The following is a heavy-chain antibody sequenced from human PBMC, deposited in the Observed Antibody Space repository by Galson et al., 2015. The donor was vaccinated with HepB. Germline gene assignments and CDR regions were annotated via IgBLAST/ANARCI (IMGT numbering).Heavy chain of an antibody. D-gene: IGHD4-17*01. CDR2: ISWNSGSI. CDR3: AKGRGGDYVVGGYYYYYGMDV. J-gene: IGHJ6*02. V-gene: IGHV3-9*01. CDR1: GFTFDDYA. Sequence: SLRLSCAASGFTFDDYAMHWVRQAPGKGLEWVSGISWNSGSIGYADSVKGRFTISRDNAKNSLYLQMNSLRAEDTALYYCAKGRGGDYVVGGYYYYYGMDVWGQGTTVTVSS.